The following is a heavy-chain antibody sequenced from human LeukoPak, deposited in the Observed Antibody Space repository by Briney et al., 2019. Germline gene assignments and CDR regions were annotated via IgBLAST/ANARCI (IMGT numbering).Heavy chain of an antibody. CDR1: VFTFSDSW. D-gene: IGHD3-16*01. CDR2: MNQDGSAK. J-gene: IGHJ6*02. CDR3: ATYTHWVAGDV. Sequence: GGSLRLSCAASVFTFSDSWMSWVRQAPGKGVEWVANMNQDGSAKGYVDSVKGRFTISRDNARNSLYLQMSSLRPEDTAVYYCATYTHWVAGDVWGQGTTVTVSS. V-gene: IGHV3-7*01.